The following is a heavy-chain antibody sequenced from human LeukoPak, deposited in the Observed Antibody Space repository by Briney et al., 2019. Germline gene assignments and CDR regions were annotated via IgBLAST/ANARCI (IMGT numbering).Heavy chain of an antibody. CDR3: TTEGIFTMVRGVITVFDY. D-gene: IGHD3-10*01. J-gene: IGHJ4*02. CDR2: IKSKTDGGTT. V-gene: IGHV3-15*01. CDR1: GFTFNNAW. Sequence: GGSLRLSCAASGFTFNNAWMSWVRQAPGKGLEWGGRIKSKTDGGTTDYAAPVKGRFTISRDDSKSTLFLQMNSLKTEDTAVFYCTTEGIFTMVRGVITVFDYWGQGTLVTVSS.